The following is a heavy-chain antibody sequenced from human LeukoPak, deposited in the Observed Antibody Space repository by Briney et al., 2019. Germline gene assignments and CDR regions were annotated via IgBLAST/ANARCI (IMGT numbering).Heavy chain of an antibody. J-gene: IGHJ4*02. D-gene: IGHD3-16*01. Sequence: SGGSLRLSCAASGFTFSSYWMHWVRQAPGKGLVGVSRINGDGRSTSYADSVKGRFTISRDNAKNTLYLQMNSLRAEDTAVYYCARVRWGGLYYFDYWGQGTLVTVSS. CDR1: GFTFSSYW. V-gene: IGHV3-74*01. CDR3: ARVRWGGLYYFDY. CDR2: INGDGRST.